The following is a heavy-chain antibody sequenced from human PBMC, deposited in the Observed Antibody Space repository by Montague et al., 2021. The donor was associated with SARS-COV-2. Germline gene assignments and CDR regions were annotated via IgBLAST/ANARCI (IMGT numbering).Heavy chain of an antibody. CDR3: VRDGGGDKHGWWFDL. V-gene: IGHV3-74*01. CDR2: ICDGVRRI. D-gene: IGHD2-21*02. Sequence: SLRLSCAASGFNFPRYCMHWVRQSPGQGLEWVARICDGVRRISYADSVRDRFTVSRDNAKNTLSLLMNNLSGEDTAVYYCVRDGGGDKHGWWFDLWGRGTHVSVSS. CDR1: GFNFPRYC. J-gene: IGHJ2*01.